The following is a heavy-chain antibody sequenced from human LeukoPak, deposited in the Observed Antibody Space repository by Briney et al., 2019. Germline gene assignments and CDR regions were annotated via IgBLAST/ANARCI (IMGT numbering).Heavy chain of an antibody. CDR3: AKCGMSTIGELDY. D-gene: IGHD5-24*01. CDR2: ISGSGSST. V-gene: IGHV3-23*01. CDR1: GFTVTTYA. J-gene: IGHJ4*02. Sequence: GGSLRLYCTASGFTVTTYAMSWVRQAPGKGLKWVSGISGSGSSTYYADSVKGRFTISRDTSKNTLYLEMNSLRADDTAVYYCAKCGMSTIGELDYWGQGTLVTVSS.